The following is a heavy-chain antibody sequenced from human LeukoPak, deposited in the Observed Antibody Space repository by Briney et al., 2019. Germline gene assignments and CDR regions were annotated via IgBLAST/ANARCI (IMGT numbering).Heavy chain of an antibody. CDR2: ISYDGSNK. V-gene: IGHV3-30*04. CDR3: AREGYSYGYRTGYFDY. Sequence: PGGSLRLSCAASGFTFSSYATHWVRQAPGKGLEWVAVISYDGSNKYYADSVKGRFTISRDNSKNTLYLQMNSLRAEDTAVYYCAREGYSYGYRTGYFDYWGQGTLVTVSS. CDR1: GFTFSSYA. D-gene: IGHD5-18*01. J-gene: IGHJ4*02.